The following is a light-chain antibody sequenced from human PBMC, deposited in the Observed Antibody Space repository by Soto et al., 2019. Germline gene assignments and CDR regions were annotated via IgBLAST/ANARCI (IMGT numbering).Light chain of an antibody. V-gene: IGKV1-39*01. CDR1: QTVKY. CDR2: TAK. J-gene: IGKJ4*01. CDR3: QQSDSAPLT. Sequence: DIQMTQSPSSLSASVGDRVTITCRASQTVKYLNWYQQIPGKATKFLLSTAKILQSGVPSRFSGSGSGTEFSLTINTLQREDVATYYCQQSDSAPLTFGGGTKVEV.